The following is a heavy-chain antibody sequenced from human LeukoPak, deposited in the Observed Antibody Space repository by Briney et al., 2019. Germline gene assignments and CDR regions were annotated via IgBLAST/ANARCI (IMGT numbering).Heavy chain of an antibody. Sequence: ASVKVSCKASGYTLTSYGISWVRQAPGQGLEWMGWISAYNGNTNYAQKLQGRVTMTTDTSTSTAYMELRSLRSDDTAVYYCARVPPTAYSSSSFDYWGQGTLVTVSS. CDR1: GYTLTSYG. J-gene: IGHJ4*02. D-gene: IGHD6-6*01. CDR3: ARVPPTAYSSSSFDY. CDR2: ISAYNGNT. V-gene: IGHV1-18*01.